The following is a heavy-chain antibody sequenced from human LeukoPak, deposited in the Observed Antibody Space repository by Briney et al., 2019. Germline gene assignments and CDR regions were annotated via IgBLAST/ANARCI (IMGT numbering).Heavy chain of an antibody. CDR3: VKDLRSDFMGVLSRYLSY. D-gene: IGHD2/OR15-2a*01. V-gene: IGHV3-64D*09. J-gene: IGHJ4*02. CDR2: ISRNGGST. CDR1: GFTFSSFA. Sequence: GGSLRLSCPASGFTFSSFAMHWVHQAPGKGLEYVAAISRNGGSTYYADSVKGRFTISRDNSKSTLYLQMSSLRAEDTAVYLCVKDLRSDFMGVLSRYLSYWGQGTLVTVSS.